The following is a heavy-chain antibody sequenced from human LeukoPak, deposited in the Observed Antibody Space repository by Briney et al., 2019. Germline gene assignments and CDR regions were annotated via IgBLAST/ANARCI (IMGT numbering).Heavy chain of an antibody. CDR3: AREGSRLVIHAFDI. V-gene: IGHV3-30*02. D-gene: IGHD2-21*01. CDR2: IQYDGSQK. CDR1: GFNFRSSG. J-gene: IGHJ3*02. Sequence: GGSLRLSCAASGFNFRSSGMHWVRQAPGKVLEWVAFIQYDGSQKYYADSVKGRFTISRDNPKNTVSLQMNSLRTEDTAVYFCAREGSRLVIHAFDIWGQGTMVTVSS.